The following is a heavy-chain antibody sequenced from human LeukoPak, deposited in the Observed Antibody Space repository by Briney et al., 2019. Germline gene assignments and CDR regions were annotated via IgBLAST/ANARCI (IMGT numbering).Heavy chain of an antibody. Sequence: GGSLRLSCAASGFTFSSYAMSWVRQAPGKGLEWVSAISGSGGSTYYADSVKGRFTISRDNSKNTLYLQMNSLRAEDTAVYYCARVIRGVWPNRYYYYYMDVWGKGTTVTISS. CDR2: ISGSGGST. V-gene: IGHV3-23*01. CDR3: ARVIRGVWPNRYYYYYMDV. CDR1: GFTFSSYA. D-gene: IGHD3-10*01. J-gene: IGHJ6*03.